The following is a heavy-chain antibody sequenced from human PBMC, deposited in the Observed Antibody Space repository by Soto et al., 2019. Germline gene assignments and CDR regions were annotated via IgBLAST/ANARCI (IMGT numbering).Heavy chain of an antibody. CDR2: VSFSGST. CDR1: GGSISGYH. D-gene: IGHD2-15*01. V-gene: IGHV4-59*01. J-gene: IGHJ5*02. CDR3: AKAGGGPLNWFDP. Sequence: QVQLQESGPGLVKPSETLSLTCTVSGGSISGYHWHWIRLPPGKGLEWIGYVSFSGSTHYSPSLKSRVTISVDTSKNQFSLNLNSVTAADTAVYYCAKAGGGPLNWFDPWGQGTLVTVSS.